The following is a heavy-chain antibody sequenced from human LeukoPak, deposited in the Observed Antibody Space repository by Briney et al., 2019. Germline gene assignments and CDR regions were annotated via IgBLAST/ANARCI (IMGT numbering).Heavy chain of an antibody. CDR2: IYPGDSDT. Sequence: GESLKISCKGSGYSFTSYWIGWVRQMPGKGLEWMGIIYPGDSDTRYSPSFQGQVTISADKSISTAYLQWSSLKASDTAMYYCARLGASSGWYVGFDYWGQGTLVTVSS. J-gene: IGHJ4*02. CDR3: ARLGASSGWYVGFDY. V-gene: IGHV5-51*01. CDR1: GYSFTSYW. D-gene: IGHD6-19*01.